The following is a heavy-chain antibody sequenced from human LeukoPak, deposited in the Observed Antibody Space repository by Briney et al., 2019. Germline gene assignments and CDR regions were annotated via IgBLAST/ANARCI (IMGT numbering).Heavy chain of an antibody. CDR1: GGTFSSYA. D-gene: IGHD3-22*01. CDR2: IIPIFGTA. CDR3: ASAASGYSSGYYSN. Sequence: SVNVSCKASGGTFSSYAISWVRQAPGQGLEWMGGIIPIFGTANYAQKFQGRVTITADESTSTAYMELSSLRSEDTAVYYCASAASGYSSGYYSNWGQGTLVTVSS. J-gene: IGHJ4*02. V-gene: IGHV1-69*13.